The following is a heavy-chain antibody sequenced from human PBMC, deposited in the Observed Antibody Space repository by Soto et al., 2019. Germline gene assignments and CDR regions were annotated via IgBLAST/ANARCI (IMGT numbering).Heavy chain of an antibody. CDR3: AKEISSVVGGGSSYYYYAMDV. CDR1: GYSFTSYW. D-gene: IGHD2-2*01. Sequence: RGESLKISCQGSGYSFTSYWIGWVRQMPGKGLEWMGSINPGDSDTRYSPSFQGQVTISRDNSKNTLYLQMNSLRADDTAAYYCAKEISSVVGGGSSYYYYAMDVWGQGTTVTVSS. CDR2: INPGDSDT. V-gene: IGHV5-51*01. J-gene: IGHJ6*02.